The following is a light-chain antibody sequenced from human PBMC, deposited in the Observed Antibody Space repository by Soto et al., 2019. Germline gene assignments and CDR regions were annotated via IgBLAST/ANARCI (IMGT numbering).Light chain of an antibody. Sequence: QSALTQPASVSGSPGQSLTLSCTGTSSDVGSYNLVSWYQQDPGKAPKLMIYEGSKRPSGVSNRFSGSKSGNTASLTISGLQAEDEADYYCCSYAGSSTVVFGGGTKLTVL. CDR1: SSDVGSYNL. J-gene: IGLJ2*01. CDR2: EGS. V-gene: IGLV2-23*01. CDR3: CSYAGSSTVV.